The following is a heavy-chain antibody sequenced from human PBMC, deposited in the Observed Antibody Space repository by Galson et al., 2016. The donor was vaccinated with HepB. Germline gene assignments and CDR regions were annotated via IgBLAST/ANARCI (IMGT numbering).Heavy chain of an antibody. CDR1: GYTFTSYG. J-gene: IGHJ6*02. CDR3: AREQAVGYGMDV. V-gene: IGHV1-18*01. Sequence: SVKVSCKASGYTFTSYGINWVRQAPGQGLEWVGWISTYNGHTSYVQKVQGRVTMTTDTSTNTAFMELRSLISADTAVYYCAREQAVGYGMDVWGQGTTVTVSS. CDR2: ISTYNGHT. D-gene: IGHD4-23*01.